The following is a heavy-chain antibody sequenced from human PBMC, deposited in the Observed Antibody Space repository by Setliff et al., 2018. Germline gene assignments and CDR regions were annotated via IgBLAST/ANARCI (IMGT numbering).Heavy chain of an antibody. CDR3: AKASNYYYYYYMDV. V-gene: IGHV3-9*01. Sequence: HPGGSLRLSCAASGFTFSYAWMHWVRQAPGKGLEWVSGISWNSGSIGYADSVKGRFTISRDNAKNSLYLQMNSLRAEDTASYYCAKASNYYYYYYMDVWGKGTTVTVSS. J-gene: IGHJ6*03. CDR1: GFTFSYAW. CDR2: ISWNSGSI.